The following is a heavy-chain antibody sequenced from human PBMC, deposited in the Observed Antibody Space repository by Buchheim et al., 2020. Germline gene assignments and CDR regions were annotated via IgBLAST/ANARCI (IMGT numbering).Heavy chain of an antibody. V-gene: IGHV3-48*02. CDR1: GFTFSDYS. CDR3: GRGLSKWEVPHYMDV. Sequence: EMQLVESGGGLIQPGGSLRLSCAASGFTFSDYSMNWARQIPGKGLEWISYISTSMRSKYYADSVKGRFTISRDNARNLLYLQMNSLRDEDTAVYYCGRGLSKWEVPHYMDVWGKGTT. CDR2: ISTSMRSK. D-gene: IGHD1-26*01. J-gene: IGHJ6*03.